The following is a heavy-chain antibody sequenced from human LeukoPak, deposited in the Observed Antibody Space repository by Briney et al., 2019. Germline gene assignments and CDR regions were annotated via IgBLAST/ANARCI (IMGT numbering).Heavy chain of an antibody. V-gene: IGHV3-30-3*01. Sequence: GGSLRLSCAASGFTFSSYAMHWVRQAPGKGLEWVAVISYDGSNKYYADSVKGRFTISRDNAKNSLYLQMNSLRAEDTAVYYCATESGTYSGTCFDYWGQGTLVTVSS. D-gene: IGHD1-26*01. CDR1: GFTFSSYA. J-gene: IGHJ4*02. CDR2: ISYDGSNK. CDR3: ATESGTYSGTCFDY.